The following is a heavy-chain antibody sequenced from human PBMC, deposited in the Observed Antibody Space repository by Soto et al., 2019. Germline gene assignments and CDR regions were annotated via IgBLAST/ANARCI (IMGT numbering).Heavy chain of an antibody. D-gene: IGHD1-26*01. Sequence: GGSLRLSCAASGFTFSSYAMHWVRQAPGKGLEWVAVIAYDGRNKYYADSVKGRFTISRDNSKNTLYLQMNSLRIEDTAVYYCARGVGASYYFDYWGQGTLVTVSS. CDR2: IAYDGRNK. V-gene: IGHV3-30*04. CDR3: ARGVGASYYFDY. J-gene: IGHJ4*02. CDR1: GFTFSSYA.